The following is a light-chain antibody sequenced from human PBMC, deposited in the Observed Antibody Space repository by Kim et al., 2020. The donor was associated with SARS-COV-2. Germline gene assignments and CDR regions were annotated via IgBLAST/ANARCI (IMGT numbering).Light chain of an antibody. V-gene: IGLV3-19*01. Sequence: VALGQTVTMTCQGDSLRSYDASWYHQKAGQAPVLVIYGKNDRPSGIPDRFSGSRSGNTASLTITGAQAEDAADYYCNSRDNDGKVVFGGGTQLTVL. CDR3: NSRDNDGKVV. J-gene: IGLJ3*02. CDR2: GKN. CDR1: SLRSYD.